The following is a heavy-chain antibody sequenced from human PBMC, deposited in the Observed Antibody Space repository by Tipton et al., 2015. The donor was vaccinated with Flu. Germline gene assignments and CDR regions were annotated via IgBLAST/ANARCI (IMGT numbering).Heavy chain of an antibody. D-gene: IGHD3-10*01. V-gene: IGHV4-38-2*02. CDR2: ISHSGRT. CDR1: DYSISSGYY. CDR3: ARSTYHYGSGSWDY. J-gene: IGHJ4*02. Sequence: GLVKPSETLSLICTVSDYSISSGYYWGWIRQPPGKGLEWIGCISHSGRTYYNPSLKSRVTISVDTAKNQFSQRLSSVTAADTAVYYCARSTYHYGSGSWDYWGQGTLVTVSS.